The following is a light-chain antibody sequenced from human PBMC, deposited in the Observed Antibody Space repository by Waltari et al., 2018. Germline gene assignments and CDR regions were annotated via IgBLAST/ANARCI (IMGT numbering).Light chain of an antibody. V-gene: IGKV3-11*01. CDR2: DTS. Sequence: CQASQSLSNYLAWYQQKPDQAPRLLIYDTSNLATDIPARFSGSVFGTGFTLTISSLEPEDFAVYYCQQRRNWPLTFGGGTKVEIK. CDR3: QQRRNWPLT. J-gene: IGKJ4*01. CDR1: QSLSNY.